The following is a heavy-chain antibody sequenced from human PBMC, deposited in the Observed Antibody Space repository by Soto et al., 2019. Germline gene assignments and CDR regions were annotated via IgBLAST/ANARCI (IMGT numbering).Heavy chain of an antibody. CDR2: IYYSGST. Sequence: SETLSLTCTVSGGSISSGGYYWSWIRQHPGKGLEWIGYIYYSGSTYYNPSLKSRVTISVDTSKNQFSLKLSSVTAADTAVYYCARLYYDILTGPEMPGVYYYYYMDVWGKGTTVTVSS. J-gene: IGHJ6*03. V-gene: IGHV4-31*03. CDR1: GGSISSGGYY. D-gene: IGHD3-9*01. CDR3: ARLYYDILTGPEMPGVYYYYYMDV.